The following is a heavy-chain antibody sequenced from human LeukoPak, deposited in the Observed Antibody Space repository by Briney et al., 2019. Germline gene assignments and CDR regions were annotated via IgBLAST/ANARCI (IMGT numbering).Heavy chain of an antibody. CDR2: IYSSGST. J-gene: IGHJ4*02. CDR3: ARRRGYNSDYHCDY. CDR1: GFTFSSYA. V-gene: IGHV4-39*01. Sequence: GSLRLSCAASGFTFSSYAVSWVRQAPGKGLEWVGSIYSSGSTYYNPSLKSRVTISVDRSKNQFSLQLSSMTAADTAVYYCARRRGYNSDYHCDYWGRGTLVTVSS. D-gene: IGHD1-1*01.